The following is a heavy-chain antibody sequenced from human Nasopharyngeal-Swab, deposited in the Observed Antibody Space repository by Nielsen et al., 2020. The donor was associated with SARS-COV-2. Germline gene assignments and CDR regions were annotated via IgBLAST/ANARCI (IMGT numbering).Heavy chain of an antibody. CDR2: IRSKAYGGTT. CDR3: TRALYDYVWGSYRYGFDY. J-gene: IGHJ4*02. V-gene: IGHV3-49*02. D-gene: IGHD3-16*02. Sequence: WIRQPPGKRLEWVGFIRSKAYGGTTEYAASVKGRFTISRDDSKSIAYLQMNSLKTEDTAVYYCTRALYDYVWGSYRYGFDYWGQGTLVTVSS.